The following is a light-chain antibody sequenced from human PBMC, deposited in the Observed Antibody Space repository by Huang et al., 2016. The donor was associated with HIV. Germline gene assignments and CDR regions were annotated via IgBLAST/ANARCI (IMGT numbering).Light chain of an antibody. V-gene: IGKV1-39*01. J-gene: IGKJ2*01. CDR1: QSVSSY. CDR3: QQSYSTPPRYT. CDR2: GAS. Sequence: DIQMTQSPSSLSASVGDRVTITCRASQSVSSYLNWYQHKPGKAPKLLIYGASSLHSGVPARFSGSGSGTDFTLTSSSLQPEDFATYYCQQSYSTPPRYTFGQGTKLEIK.